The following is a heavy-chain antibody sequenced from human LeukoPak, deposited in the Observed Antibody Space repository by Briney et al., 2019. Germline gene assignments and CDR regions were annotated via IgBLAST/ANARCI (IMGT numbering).Heavy chain of an antibody. CDR3: ARVPSYYYDSSGYYRPYYYYYMDV. J-gene: IGHJ6*03. Sequence: SETLSLTCTVSGYSISSGYYWGWIRQPPGKGLEWIGSIYHSGSTYYNPSLKSRVTISVDTSKNQFSLKLSSVTAADTAVYYCARVPSYYYDSSGYYRPYYYYYMDVWGKGTTVTISS. CDR2: IYHSGST. D-gene: IGHD3-22*01. V-gene: IGHV4-38-2*02. CDR1: GYSISSGYY.